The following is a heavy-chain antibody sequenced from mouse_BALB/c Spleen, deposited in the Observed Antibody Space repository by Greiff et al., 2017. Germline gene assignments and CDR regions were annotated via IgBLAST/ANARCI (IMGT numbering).Heavy chain of an antibody. D-gene: IGHD2-4*01. J-gene: IGHJ4*01. CDR2: IDPENGNT. V-gene: IGHV14-1*02. CDR3: ASYDYYYAMDY. Sequence: VQLKESGAELVRPGALVKLSCKASGFNIKDYYMHWVKQRPEQGLEWIGWIDPENGNTIYDPKFQGKASITADTSSNTAYLQLSSLTSEDTAVYYCASYDYYYAMDYWGQGTSVTVSS. CDR1: GFNIKDYY.